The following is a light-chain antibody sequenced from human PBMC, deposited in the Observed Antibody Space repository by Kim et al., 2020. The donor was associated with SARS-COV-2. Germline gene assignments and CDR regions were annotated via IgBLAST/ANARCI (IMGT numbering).Light chain of an antibody. CDR2: WAS. CDR1: QTVVSNSNNMNY. Sequence: SATLNWKSRQTVVSNSNNMNYLAWYQQKPGQAPKLLIFWASIRESGVSDRFSGSGSETDFTLTISSLQAEDVAVYYCQQYYSTPPSFGQGTKLEI. J-gene: IGKJ2*03. V-gene: IGKV4-1*01. CDR3: QQYYSTPPS.